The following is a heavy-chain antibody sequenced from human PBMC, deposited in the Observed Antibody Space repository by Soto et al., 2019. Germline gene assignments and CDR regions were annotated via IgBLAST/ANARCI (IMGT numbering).Heavy chain of an antibody. Sequence: QVQLVQSGAEVKKPGSSMKVSCKASGGIFSDLAFSWVRQAPGQGPEWMGGIMPIFGRPDYAQKFGGRVTITADESTSTAYVELRSLTSEDTAVYYCATWLRTGGLGNYYYGMDVWGQGTTVTVSS. CDR2: IMPIFGRP. D-gene: IGHD2-15*01. J-gene: IGHJ6*02. CDR3: ATWLRTGGLGNYYYGMDV. CDR1: GGIFSDLA. V-gene: IGHV1-69*12.